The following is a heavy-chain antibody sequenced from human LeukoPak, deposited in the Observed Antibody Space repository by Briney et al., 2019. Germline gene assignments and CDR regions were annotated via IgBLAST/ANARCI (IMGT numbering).Heavy chain of an antibody. CDR2: ISHSGST. CDR1: GYSISSAYS. V-gene: IGHV4-38-2*02. J-gene: IGHJ6*03. Sequence: SETLSPTCGASGYSISSAYSWGWIRQPPGKGLEWIGSISHSGSTYYNPSLKSRVSMSVDTSKNQFSLRLTSLTAADTAVYYCAKEVRPTLDYYYYYMDVWGKGTTVTVSS. D-gene: IGHD3-10*01. CDR3: AKEVRPTLDYYYYYMDV.